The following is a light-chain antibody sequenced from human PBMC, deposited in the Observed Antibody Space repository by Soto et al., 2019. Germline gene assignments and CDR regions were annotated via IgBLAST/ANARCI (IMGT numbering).Light chain of an antibody. CDR3: SSYTSATTYV. V-gene: IGLV2-14*03. J-gene: IGLJ1*01. CDR2: DVS. Sequence: QSVLTQPASVSGSPGQSITISCTGSSSDVGAYNYVSWYQQYRPGDAPKLIIYDVSHRPAGVSSRFSGSKSGNTASLTISGLQTEDEADYYCSSYTSATTYVFGTGTKVTVL. CDR1: SSDVGAYNY.